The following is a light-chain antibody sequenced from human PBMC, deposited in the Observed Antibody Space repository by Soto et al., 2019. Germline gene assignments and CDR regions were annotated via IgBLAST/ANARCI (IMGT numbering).Light chain of an antibody. V-gene: IGLV2-8*01. J-gene: IGLJ3*02. Sequence: QSALTQPPSASGSPGQSVTISCTGTSSDVGGYNYVSWYQQYPGRAPKLMIYEVTKRPSGVPDRFSGSNSGNTASLTVSGLQAKDEADYYCSSYAASNNFYFVFGGGTKLTVL. CDR3: SSYAASNNFYFV. CDR2: EVT. CDR1: SSDVGGYNY.